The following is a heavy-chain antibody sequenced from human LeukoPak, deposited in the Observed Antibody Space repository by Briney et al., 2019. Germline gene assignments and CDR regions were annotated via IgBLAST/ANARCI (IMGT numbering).Heavy chain of an antibody. CDR1: GFTFSSYS. D-gene: IGHD4-17*01. J-gene: IGHJ4*02. V-gene: IGHV3-21*04. CDR2: ISSSSSYI. CDR3: ARENGDYGIDY. Sequence: GGSLRLSCAASGFTFSSYSMNWVRQAPGKGLEWVSSISSSSSYIYYADSVKGRFTISRDNAKNSLYLQMNSLRAEDTAVYYCARENGDYGIDYWGRGTLVTVSS.